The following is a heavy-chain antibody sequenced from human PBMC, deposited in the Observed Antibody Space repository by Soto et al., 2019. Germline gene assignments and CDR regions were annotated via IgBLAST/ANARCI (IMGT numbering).Heavy chain of an antibody. CDR2: IYHSGST. Sequence: SETLCLTGAVSCGSIISSNWFSWVRHPPWKLLEWIGEIYHSGSTNYNPSLKGRVTISVDTSKNQVSLKLTSVTAADTAVYYCATQEYGSGTYYYHFYYMDVWGQGTTVTVSS. D-gene: IGHD3-10*01. J-gene: IGHJ6*02. CDR3: ATQEYGSGTYYYHFYYMDV. V-gene: IGHV4-4*02. CDR1: CGSIISSNW.